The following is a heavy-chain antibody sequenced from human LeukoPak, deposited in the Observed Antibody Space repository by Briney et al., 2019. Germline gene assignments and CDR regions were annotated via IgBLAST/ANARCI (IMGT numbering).Heavy chain of an antibody. J-gene: IGHJ4*02. V-gene: IGHV4-59*01. CDR3: ARGRWELDFDY. D-gene: IGHD1-26*01. CDR1: GGSISSYY. CDR2: IYYSGST. Sequence: SVTLSLTCTVSGGSISSYYWSWIRQPPGKGLEWIGYIYYSGSTNYNPSLKSRVTISVDTSKNQFSLKLSSVTAADTAVYYCARGRWELDFDYWGQGTLVTVSS.